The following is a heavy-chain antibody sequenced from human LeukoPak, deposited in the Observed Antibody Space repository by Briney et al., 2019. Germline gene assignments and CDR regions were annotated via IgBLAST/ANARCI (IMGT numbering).Heavy chain of an antibody. D-gene: IGHD4-11*01. Sequence: PGGSLRLSCTASGFIFSNYWMHWVRQAPGKGLVWVSRINSGQNSTNYADSVKGRFTISRDNAKNTLYLQMNSLRAEDTAVYYCASRATVTTDRFWFDPWGQGTLVTVSS. J-gene: IGHJ5*02. CDR3: ASRATVTTDRFWFDP. CDR2: INSGQNST. V-gene: IGHV3-74*01. CDR1: GFIFSNYW.